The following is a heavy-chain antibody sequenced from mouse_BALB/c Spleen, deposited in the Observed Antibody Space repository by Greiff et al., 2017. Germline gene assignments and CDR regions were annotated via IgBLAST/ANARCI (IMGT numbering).Heavy chain of an antibody. D-gene: IGHD3-1*01. J-gene: IGHJ2*01. CDR3: TTSGDY. CDR1: GYTFTDYE. Sequence: QVQLKQSGAELVRPGASVTLSCKASGYTFTDYEMHWVKQTPVHGLEWIGAIDPETGGTAYNQKFKGKATLTADKSSSTAYMELRSLTSEDSAVYYCTTSGDYWGQGTTLTVSS. V-gene: IGHV1-15*01. CDR2: IDPETGGT.